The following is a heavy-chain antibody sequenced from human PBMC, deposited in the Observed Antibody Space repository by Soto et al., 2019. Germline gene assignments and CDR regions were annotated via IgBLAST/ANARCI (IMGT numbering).Heavy chain of an antibody. D-gene: IGHD2-2*01. Sequence: PSETLSLTCTVSGGSISSSSYYWGWIRQPPGRGLEWIGSIYYSGSTYYNPSLKSRVTISVDTSKNQFSLKLSSVTAADTAVYYCAEGYCSSTSCSRYYYYGMDVWGQGTTVT. CDR2: IYYSGST. CDR3: AEGYCSSTSCSRYYYYGMDV. V-gene: IGHV4-39*01. CDR1: GGSISSSSYY. J-gene: IGHJ6*02.